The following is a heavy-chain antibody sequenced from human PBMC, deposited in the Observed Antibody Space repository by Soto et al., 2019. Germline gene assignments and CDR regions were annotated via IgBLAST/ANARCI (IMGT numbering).Heavy chain of an antibody. CDR3: ARGYCTATICDPWFDP. J-gene: IGHJ5*02. D-gene: IGHD2-8*02. Sequence: GESLKISCQGSGYAFSSYWIAWVRQMPGKGLEWMGIIYPGDSDTRYSPSFQGQVTTSVDKYITTAYLQWSSLKASDTAMYYCARGYCTATICDPWFDPWGQGTLVTVSP. CDR1: GYAFSSYW. CDR2: IYPGDSDT. V-gene: IGHV5-51*01.